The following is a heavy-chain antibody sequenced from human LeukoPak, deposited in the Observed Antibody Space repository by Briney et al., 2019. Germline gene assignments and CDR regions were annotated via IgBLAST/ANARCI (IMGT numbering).Heavy chain of an antibody. Sequence: SETLSLTCTVSGGSISSGSYYWTWIRQPPGKGLEWIGYIYYSGSTNYNPSLKSRVTISVDTSKNQFSLKLSSVTAADTAVYYCARGGLWNYGQPFDPWGQGTLVTVSS. CDR1: GGSISSGSYY. CDR3: ARGGLWNYGQPFDP. J-gene: IGHJ5*02. D-gene: IGHD1-7*01. V-gene: IGHV4-61*01. CDR2: IYYSGST.